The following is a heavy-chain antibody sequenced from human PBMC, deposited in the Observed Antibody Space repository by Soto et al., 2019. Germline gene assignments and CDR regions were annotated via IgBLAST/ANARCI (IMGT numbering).Heavy chain of an antibody. CDR2: ISPKSGGT. V-gene: IGHV1-2*04. Sequence: GASVKVSCKVSGYTFTGYYMHWVRQAPGQGFEWMGRISPKSGGTNYAQKFQGWVTMTRDTSISTAYMELSRLRSDDTAVYYCARGIRESVTIFGVALDYYYYYGMDVWGQGTTVTVSS. CDR3: ARGIRESVTIFGVALDYYYYYGMDV. CDR1: GYTFTGYY. D-gene: IGHD3-3*01. J-gene: IGHJ6*02.